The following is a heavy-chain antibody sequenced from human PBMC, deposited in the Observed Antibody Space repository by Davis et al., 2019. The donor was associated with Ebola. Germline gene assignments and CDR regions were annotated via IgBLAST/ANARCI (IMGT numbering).Heavy chain of an antibody. CDR3: ARGRRLDV. J-gene: IGHJ6*02. Sequence: GESLKISCAASGFTFSIYWMTWVRQAPGKGLEWVANIKPDGSEKYYVDSVKGRFTISRDNAKNSLYLQMNSLRAEDTAIYYCARGRRLDVWGQGNPGHRLL. V-gene: IGHV3-7*03. CDR2: IKPDGSEK. CDR1: GFTFSIYW.